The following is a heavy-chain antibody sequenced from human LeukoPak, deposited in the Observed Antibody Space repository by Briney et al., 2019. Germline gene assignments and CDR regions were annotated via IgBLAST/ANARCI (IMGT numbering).Heavy chain of an antibody. D-gene: IGHD6-19*01. Sequence: GGSLRLSCAASGFTFSSHWMNWVRQAPGKGLEWVSGISGSGGNTYYTDSVKGRFTISRDNSKNTLYLQMNSLRAEDTAVYYCAKVSSDWYYFDYWGQGTLVTVSS. V-gene: IGHV3-23*01. CDR1: GFTFSSHW. J-gene: IGHJ4*02. CDR2: ISGSGGNT. CDR3: AKVSSDWYYFDY.